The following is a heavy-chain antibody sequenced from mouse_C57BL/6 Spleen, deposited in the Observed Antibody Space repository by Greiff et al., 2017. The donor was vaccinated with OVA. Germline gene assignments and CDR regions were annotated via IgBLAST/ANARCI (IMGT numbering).Heavy chain of an antibody. V-gene: IGHV5-9*01. J-gene: IGHJ4*01. Sequence: EVKLMESGGGLVKPGGSLKLSCAASGFTFSSYTMSWVRQTPEKRLEWVATISGGGGNTYYPDSVKGRFTISRDNAKNTLYLQMSSLRSEDTALYYCARQNYGSYYYAMDYWGQGTSVTVSS. CDR3: ARQNYGSYYYAMDY. CDR2: ISGGGGNT. CDR1: GFTFSSYT. D-gene: IGHD1-1*01.